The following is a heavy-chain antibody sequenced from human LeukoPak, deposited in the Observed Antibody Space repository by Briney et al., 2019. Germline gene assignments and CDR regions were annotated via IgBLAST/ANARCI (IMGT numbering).Heavy chain of an antibody. V-gene: IGHV1-24*01. CDR3: ARGPIIDIVVVPAADDYYYMDV. D-gene: IGHD2-2*01. J-gene: IGHJ6*03. CDR2: FDPEDGET. CDR1: GYTLTELS. Sequence: ASVKVSCKVSGYTLTELSMHWVRQAPGKGLEWMGGFDPEDGETINAQKFQGRVTMTTDTSTSTAYMELRSLRSDDTAVYYCARGPIIDIVVVPAADDYYYMDVWGKGTTVTVSS.